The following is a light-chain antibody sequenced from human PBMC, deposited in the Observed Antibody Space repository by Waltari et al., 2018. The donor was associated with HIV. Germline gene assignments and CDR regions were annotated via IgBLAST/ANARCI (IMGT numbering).Light chain of an antibody. V-gene: IGLV2-14*01. CDR3: TSYVSSSTPV. CDR2: EVS. J-gene: IGLJ3*02. Sequence: QSALTQPASVSGSPGQSITISCDVNDYEYVSWYHHHPGKAPKVIIYEVSNRPSGLSNRFSGSKSGNTATLTISGLQPEDEAVYFCTSYVSSSTPVFGRGTKVTVL. CDR1: DVNDYEY.